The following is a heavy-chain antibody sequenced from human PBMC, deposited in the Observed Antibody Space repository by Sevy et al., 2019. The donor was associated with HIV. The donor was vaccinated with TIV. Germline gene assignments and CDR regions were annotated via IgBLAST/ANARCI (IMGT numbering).Heavy chain of an antibody. V-gene: IGHV1-18*01. CDR2: INGHNGNT. CDR1: GYIFTSYG. D-gene: IGHD3-22*01. CDR3: ARDGYDGSGYQRGLFDF. Sequence: ASVKVSCKASGYIFTSYGISWVRQAPRQGLEWMGWINGHNGNTNYVQNLQGRVTMTTDTSTNTAYMGLRGLRSDDTAVYYCARDGYDGSGYQRGLFDFWGQGTLVTVSS. J-gene: IGHJ4*02.